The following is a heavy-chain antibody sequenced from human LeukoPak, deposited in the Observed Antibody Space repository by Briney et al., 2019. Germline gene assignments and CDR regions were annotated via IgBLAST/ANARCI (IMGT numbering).Heavy chain of an antibody. D-gene: IGHD5-18*01. CDR2: ISYDGSNK. CDR1: GFTFSSYA. V-gene: IGHV3-30-3*01. Sequence: PGRSLRLSCAASGFTFSSYAMHWVRQAPGKGLEWVAVISYDGSNKYYADSVKGRFTISRDNSKNTLYLQMNSLRAEDTAVYYCARDAGYSYGSALSGAFDIWGQGTMVTVSS. J-gene: IGHJ3*02. CDR3: ARDAGYSYGSALSGAFDI.